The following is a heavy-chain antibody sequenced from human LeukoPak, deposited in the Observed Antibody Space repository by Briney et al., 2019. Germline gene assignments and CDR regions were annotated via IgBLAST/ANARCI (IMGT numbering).Heavy chain of an antibody. J-gene: IGHJ3*02. Sequence: GGSLRLSCAASGFTFSSYAMSWVRQAPGKGLEWVSFITSSGSYIYYTDSVKGRFTISRDNAKNSLYLQMNSLRAEDTAVYYCARVSGDYYDSTGYYGSDAFDIWGQGTMVTVSS. CDR2: ITSSGSYI. CDR1: GFTFSSYA. CDR3: ARVSGDYYDSTGYYGSDAFDI. V-gene: IGHV3-21*01. D-gene: IGHD3-22*01.